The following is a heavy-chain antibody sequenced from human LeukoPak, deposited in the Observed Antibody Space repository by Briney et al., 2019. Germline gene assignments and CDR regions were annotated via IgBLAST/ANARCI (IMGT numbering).Heavy chain of an antibody. D-gene: IGHD6-13*01. J-gene: IGHJ6*03. Sequence: SETLSLTCTVSGGSISSGGYYWSWIRQHPGKGLEWIGYIYYSGSTYYNPSLKSRVTISVDTSKNQFSLKLSSVTAADTAVYYCARFYSPEQQLVQDYMDVWGKGTTVTVSS. CDR3: ARFYSPEQQLVQDYMDV. CDR2: IYYSGST. CDR1: GGSISSGGYY. V-gene: IGHV4-31*03.